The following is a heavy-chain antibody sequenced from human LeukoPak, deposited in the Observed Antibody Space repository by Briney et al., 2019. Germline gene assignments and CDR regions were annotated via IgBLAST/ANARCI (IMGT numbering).Heavy chain of an antibody. D-gene: IGHD3-10*01. CDR2: IYYSGST. J-gene: IGHJ4*02. Sequence: SETLSLTCTVSGGSISSCYWSWIRQPRGKGLEWIGYIYYSGSTNYNPSLKSRVTISVDTSKNQFSLKLSSVTAADTAVYYCARASADYYGSGSTPFDYWGQGTLVTVSS. CDR3: ARASADYYGSGSTPFDY. CDR1: GGSISSCY. V-gene: IGHV4-59*01.